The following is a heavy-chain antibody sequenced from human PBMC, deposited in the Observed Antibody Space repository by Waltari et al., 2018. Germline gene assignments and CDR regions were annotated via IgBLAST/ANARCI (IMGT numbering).Heavy chain of an antibody. CDR1: GGSFSGYY. Sequence: QVQLQQWGAGLLKPSETLSLTCAVYGGSFSGYYWSWIRQPPGKGLEWIGEINHSGSTKENQSLKSRVTISVDTSKNQFSLKLSSVTAADTAVYYCARSLAIAVAGTKAPKPNSYGMDVWGQGTTVTVSS. D-gene: IGHD6-19*01. J-gene: IGHJ6*02. CDR3: ARSLAIAVAGTKAPKPNSYGMDV. CDR2: INHSGST. V-gene: IGHV4-34*01.